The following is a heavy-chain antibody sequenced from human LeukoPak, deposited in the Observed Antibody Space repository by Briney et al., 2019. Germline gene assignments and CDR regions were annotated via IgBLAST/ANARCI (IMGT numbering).Heavy chain of an antibody. V-gene: IGHV3-15*01. CDR1: GFTVSSNY. CDR3: TTDLRCSGGSCYSAPYYYYYYMDV. D-gene: IGHD2-15*01. CDR2: IKSKTDGGTT. Sequence: GGSLRLSCAASGFTVSSNYMSWVRQAPGKGLEWVGRIKSKTDGGTTDYAAPVKGRFTISRDDSKNTLYLQMNSLKTEDTAVYYCTTDLRCSGGSCYSAPYYYYYYMDVWGKGTTVTVS. J-gene: IGHJ6*03.